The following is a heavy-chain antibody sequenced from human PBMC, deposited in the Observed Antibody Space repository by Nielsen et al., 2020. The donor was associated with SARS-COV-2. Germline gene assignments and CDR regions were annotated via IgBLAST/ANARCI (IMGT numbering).Heavy chain of an antibody. D-gene: IGHD1-26*01. CDR1: GGSFSGYY. Sequence: SETLSLTCAVYGGSFSGYYWSWICQPPGKGLEWIGEINHSGSTNYNPSLKSRVTISVDTSKNQFSLKLSSVTAADTAVYYCARDLNSGSTGYYMDVWGKGTTVTVSS. CDR3: ARDLNSGSTGYYMDV. J-gene: IGHJ6*03. V-gene: IGHV4-34*01. CDR2: INHSGST.